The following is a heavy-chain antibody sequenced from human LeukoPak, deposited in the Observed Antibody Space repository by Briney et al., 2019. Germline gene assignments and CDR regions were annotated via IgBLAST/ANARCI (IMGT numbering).Heavy chain of an antibody. Sequence: GRSLRLSCAASGFTFDDYAMHWVRQAPGKGLEWVSGISWNSGSIGYADSVKGRFTISRDNAKNSLYLQMNSLRAEDTALYYCAKDLSRGYSSSWPDYWGQGTLVTVS. J-gene: IGHJ4*02. CDR2: ISWNSGSI. CDR3: AKDLSRGYSSSWPDY. CDR1: GFTFDDYA. V-gene: IGHV3-9*01. D-gene: IGHD6-13*01.